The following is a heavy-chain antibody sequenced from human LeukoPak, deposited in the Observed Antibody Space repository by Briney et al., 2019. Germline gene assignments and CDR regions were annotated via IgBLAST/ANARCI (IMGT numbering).Heavy chain of an antibody. CDR2: ISYDGSNE. J-gene: IGHJ4*02. CDR3: ARDPRGYCSGGSCHKPYYFDY. D-gene: IGHD2-15*01. V-gene: IGHV3-30*12. Sequence: GGSLRLSCAASGFTFSSYGMHWVRQAPGKGLEWVAIISYDGSNEYYADSVKGRFTISRDNSKNTLYLQMNSLRAEDTAVYYCARDPRGYCSGGSCHKPYYFDYWGQGTLVTVSS. CDR1: GFTFSSYG.